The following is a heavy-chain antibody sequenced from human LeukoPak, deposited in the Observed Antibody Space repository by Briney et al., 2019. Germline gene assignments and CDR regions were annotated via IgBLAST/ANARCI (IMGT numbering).Heavy chain of an antibody. CDR1: GFTFDDYG. Sequence: GGSLRPSCAASGFTFDDYGMSWVRQVPGKGLEWVSGISWNSGNIGYADSVKGRFTISRDNAKNSLYLQMNSLRAEDTAVYYCAGRIGSGSYYNFPHAFDIWGQGTMVTVSS. CDR3: AGRIGSGSYYNFPHAFDI. D-gene: IGHD3-10*01. CDR2: ISWNSGNI. J-gene: IGHJ3*02. V-gene: IGHV3-20*04.